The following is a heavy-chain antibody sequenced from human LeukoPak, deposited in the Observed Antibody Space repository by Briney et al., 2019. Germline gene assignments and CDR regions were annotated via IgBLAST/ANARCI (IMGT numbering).Heavy chain of an antibody. CDR2: ISTYNGNT. Sequence: ASVKVSCKASGYTFTSYGISWVRQAPGQGLEWMGWISTYNGNTNYAQKLQGRVTITADKSTSTAYMELSSLRSEDTAVYYCASTHVSDYYDSSGYYDYWGQGTLVTVSS. CDR3: ASTHVSDYYDSSGYYDY. V-gene: IGHV1-18*01. J-gene: IGHJ4*02. CDR1: GYTFTSYG. D-gene: IGHD3-22*01.